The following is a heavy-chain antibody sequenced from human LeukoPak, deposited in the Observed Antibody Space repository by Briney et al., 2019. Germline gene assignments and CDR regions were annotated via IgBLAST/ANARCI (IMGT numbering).Heavy chain of an antibody. CDR3: ARLFYYDSSGYYGFDF. D-gene: IGHD3-22*01. CDR2: IYHSGST. Sequence: SETLSLTCAVSGGSISSSNWWSWVRQPPGKGLEWIGEIYHSGSTNYNPSLKSRVTISVDKSKNQLSLKLSSVTAADTAVYYCARLFYYDSSGYYGFDFWGQGTLVTVSS. V-gene: IGHV4-4*02. J-gene: IGHJ4*02. CDR1: GGSISSSNW.